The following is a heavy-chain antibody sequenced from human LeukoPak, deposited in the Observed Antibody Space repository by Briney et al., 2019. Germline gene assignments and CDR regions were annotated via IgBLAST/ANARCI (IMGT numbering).Heavy chain of an antibody. Sequence: GGSLRLSCAASGFTFSTSWMSWVRQAPGKGLEWVANIKRDGSEIYYADSVKGRFTISRDNAKNSLYLQMNSLRAEDTAIYYCATYSRLNAREFQCWGQGTVVTVSS. CDR3: ATYSRLNAREFQC. CDR1: GFTFSTSW. CDR2: IKRDGSEI. D-gene: IGHD3-10*02. V-gene: IGHV3-7*01. J-gene: IGHJ1*01.